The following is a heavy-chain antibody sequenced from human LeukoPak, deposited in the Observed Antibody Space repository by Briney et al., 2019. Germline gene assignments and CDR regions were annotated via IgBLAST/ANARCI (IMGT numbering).Heavy chain of an antibody. CDR3: ARGGYCDSYGYYLTYFDY. CDR2: ISRSGSII. D-gene: IGHD3-22*01. J-gene: IGHJ4*02. Sequence: GGSLRLSCAASGFTFSDYYMSWIRQAPGKGLEWVSYISRSGSIIYYADSVKGRFTLSKEHAKNSLYLQMNSLRADDTAVYYCARGGYCDSYGYYLTYFDYWDQGTLVTVSS. CDR1: GFTFSDYY. V-gene: IGHV3-11*01.